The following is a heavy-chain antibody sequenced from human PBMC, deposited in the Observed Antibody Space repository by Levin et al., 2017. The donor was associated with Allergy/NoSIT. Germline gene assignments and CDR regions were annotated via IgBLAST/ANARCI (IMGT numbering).Heavy chain of an antibody. V-gene: IGHV4-38-2*01. J-gene: IGHJ6*02. CDR2: FFHGGTT. Sequence: GSLRLSCDVSGHAINTKYFWAWVRQSPEEGLEWIATFFHGGTTYYSPSLQSRVTMSLDTSKNQFSLKVTSVTAADTAVYYCARGLLLTYGMDVWGQGTAVTVSS. D-gene: IGHD3-9*01. CDR3: ARGLLLTYGMDV. CDR1: GHAINTKYF.